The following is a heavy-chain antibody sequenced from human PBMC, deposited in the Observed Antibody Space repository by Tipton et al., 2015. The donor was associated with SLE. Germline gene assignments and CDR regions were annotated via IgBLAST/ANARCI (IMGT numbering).Heavy chain of an antibody. Sequence: TLSLTCTVSGASINSGDFYWSWIRQPPGKGLEWIGYIYYSGSTNYNPSLKSRVTISVDTSKNQFSLKLSSLTAADTAVYYCAREDIVVVPAALRHNWFDPWGQGTLVTVSS. CDR3: AREDIVVVPAALRHNWFDP. CDR2: IYYSGST. CDR1: GASINSGDFY. V-gene: IGHV4-30-4*08. J-gene: IGHJ5*02. D-gene: IGHD2-2*01.